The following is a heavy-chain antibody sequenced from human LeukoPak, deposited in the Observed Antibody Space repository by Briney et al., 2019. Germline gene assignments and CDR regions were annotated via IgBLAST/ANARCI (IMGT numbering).Heavy chain of an antibody. V-gene: IGHV3-23*01. CDR1: GFTFSSHA. CDR3: AKGYSSGWYYFDY. Sequence: GGSLRLSCAASGFTFSSHAMSWVRHAPGKGLEWVSAISNSGVSTYYADSVKGRFTISRDNSKNTLYLQMNSLRAEDTAVYYCAKGYSSGWYYFDYWGQGTLVTVSS. CDR2: ISNSGVST. J-gene: IGHJ4*02. D-gene: IGHD6-19*01.